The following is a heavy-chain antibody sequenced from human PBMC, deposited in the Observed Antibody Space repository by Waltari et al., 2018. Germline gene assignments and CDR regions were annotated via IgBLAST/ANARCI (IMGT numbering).Heavy chain of an antibody. D-gene: IGHD2-21*01. Sequence: EVQLVESGGGLVKPGGSLRLSCAASGFTFSSYSMNWVRQAQGKGLEWVSSISSSSSYIYYADSVKGRFTISRDNSKNSLYLQMNSLRAEDTAVYYCAREGSVMLLRPFDYWGQGTLVTVSS. V-gene: IGHV3-21*01. CDR1: GFTFSSYS. J-gene: IGHJ4*02. CDR3: AREGSVMLLRPFDY. CDR2: ISSSSSYI.